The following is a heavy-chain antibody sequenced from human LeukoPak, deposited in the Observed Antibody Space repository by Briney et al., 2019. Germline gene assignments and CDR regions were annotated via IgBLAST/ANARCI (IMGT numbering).Heavy chain of an antibody. CDR1: GFTFSNYA. D-gene: IGHD3-22*01. V-gene: IGHV3-23*01. CDR2: ITGSAIST. Sequence: GGSLRLSCAASGFTFSNYAMSWVRQAPGKGLEWVSGITGSAISTYYADSVRGRFTISRDNSKNTLYLQMKSLTVEDTALYYCAKGDDYYYENPRFDPWGQGTLVTVSS. J-gene: IGHJ5*02. CDR3: AKGDDYYYENPRFDP.